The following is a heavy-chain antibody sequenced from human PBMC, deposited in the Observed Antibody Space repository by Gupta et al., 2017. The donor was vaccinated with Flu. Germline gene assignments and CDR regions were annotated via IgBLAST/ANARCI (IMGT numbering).Heavy chain of an antibody. CDR2: ISSSSSYI. D-gene: IGHD1-26*01. CDR1: GFTFSSYS. Sequence: EVQLVESGGGLVKPGGSLRLSCAASGFTFSSYSMNWVRQAPGKGLEWVSSISSSSSYIYYADSVKGRFTISRDNAKNSLYLQMNSLRAEDTAVYYCARVGGGSLEHYFDYWGQGTLVTVSS. V-gene: IGHV3-21*01. J-gene: IGHJ4*02. CDR3: ARVGGGSLEHYFDY.